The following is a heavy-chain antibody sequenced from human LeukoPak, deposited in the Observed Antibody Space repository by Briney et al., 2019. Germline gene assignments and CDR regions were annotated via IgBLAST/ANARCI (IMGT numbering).Heavy chain of an antibody. CDR2: ISGSGGST. V-gene: IGHV3-23*01. CDR3: AELGITMIGGV. D-gene: IGHD3-10*02. Sequence: ETLSLTCTVSGYSISSGYYWGWVRQAPGKGLEWVSAISGSGGSTYYADSVKGRFTISRDNAKNSLYLQMNSLRAEDTAVYYCAELGITMIGGVWGKGTTVTISS. CDR1: GYSISSGYY. J-gene: IGHJ6*04.